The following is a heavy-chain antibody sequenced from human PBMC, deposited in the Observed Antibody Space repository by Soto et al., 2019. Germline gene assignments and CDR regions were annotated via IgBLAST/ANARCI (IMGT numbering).Heavy chain of an antibody. CDR2: MTPKRETP. V-gene: IGHV1-8*01. CDR1: GYDFNIYD. Sequence: QVHLVQSGAEVKKPGASVKFSCTASGYDFNIYDIHWVRQSTVQGLEWMGWMTPKRETPGYAPKFQRRFTMTRDTSRSAVYMKRSSLGSEDTAVYVWSRGGHGFWSGETYYYAMDVWGQGTTVTVSS. CDR3: SRGGHGFWSGETYYYAMDV. J-gene: IGHJ6*02. D-gene: IGHD3-3*01.